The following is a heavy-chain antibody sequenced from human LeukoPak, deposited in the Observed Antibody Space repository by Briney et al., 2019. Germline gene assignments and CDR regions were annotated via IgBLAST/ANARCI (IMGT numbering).Heavy chain of an antibody. V-gene: IGHV4-59*01. CDR1: GGSISSYY. D-gene: IGHD5-18*01. Sequence: PSETLSLTCTVSGGSISSYYWSWIRQPPGKGVEWVGCIYYSGSTNYIPSLKSRVTISLDTSTNHFSLKLNSVTAADTAVYYCARDRTQRAFDAFDIWGQGTMVTVSS. J-gene: IGHJ3*02. CDR2: IYYSGST. CDR3: ARDRTQRAFDAFDI.